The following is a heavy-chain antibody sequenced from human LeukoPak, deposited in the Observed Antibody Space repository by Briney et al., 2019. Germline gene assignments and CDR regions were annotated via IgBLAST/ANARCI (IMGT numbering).Heavy chain of an antibody. D-gene: IGHD2-2*01. CDR2: IKQDGSEK. J-gene: IGHJ5*02. CDR3: ARDDCSSISCYHNWFDP. CDR1: GFTFSSYW. Sequence: GGSLRLSCAASGFTFSSYWMSWARQAPGKGLEWVANIKQDGSEKYSVDSVKGRFTISRDNAKNSLYLQMNSLRAEDTAVYYCARDDCSSISCYHNWFDPWGQGTLVTVSS. V-gene: IGHV3-7*01.